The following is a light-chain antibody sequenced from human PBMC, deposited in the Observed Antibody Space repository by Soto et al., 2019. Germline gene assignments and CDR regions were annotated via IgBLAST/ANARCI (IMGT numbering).Light chain of an antibody. Sequence: QSALTQPPSASGSPGQSVTISCTGTSSDIGGYDHVSWYRQDPGKAPKVMIYEVTKRPSGVPDRFSGSKAGNTASLTVFGLQAEDEANYYCGSFAGPVWVFGGGTKLTDL. V-gene: IGLV2-8*01. CDR1: SSDIGGYDH. J-gene: IGLJ3*02. CDR2: EVT. CDR3: GSFAGPVWV.